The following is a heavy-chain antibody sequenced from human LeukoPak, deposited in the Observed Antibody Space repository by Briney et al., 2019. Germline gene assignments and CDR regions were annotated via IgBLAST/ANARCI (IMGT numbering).Heavy chain of an antibody. CDR3: ARGDGYNPPFYYYYYMDV. CDR1: GGSISSHY. D-gene: IGHD5-24*01. CDR2: IYYSGST. J-gene: IGHJ6*03. V-gene: IGHV4-59*08. Sequence: PSETLSLTCTVSGGSISSHYWSWIRQPPGKGLEWIGYIYYSGSTNYNPPLKSRVTISVDTSKNQFSLKLSSVTAADTAVYYCARGDGYNPPFYYYYYMDVWGKGTTVTVSS.